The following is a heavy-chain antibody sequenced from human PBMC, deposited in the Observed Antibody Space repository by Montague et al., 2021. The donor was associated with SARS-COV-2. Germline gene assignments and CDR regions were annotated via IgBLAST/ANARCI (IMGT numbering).Heavy chain of an antibody. J-gene: IGHJ4*02. CDR3: ARGSLVVAGTGDFDY. D-gene: IGHD6-19*01. V-gene: IGHV3-20*01. CDR1: GFSFDDYG. Sequence: SLRLSCAASGFSFDDYGMTWVRQAPGKGLEWVSGINWNGGSTGYADSVKGRFIISRDNTKNSLYLQINSLRAEDTALYHCARGSLVVAGTGDFDYWGQGTLVTVSS. CDR2: INWNGGST.